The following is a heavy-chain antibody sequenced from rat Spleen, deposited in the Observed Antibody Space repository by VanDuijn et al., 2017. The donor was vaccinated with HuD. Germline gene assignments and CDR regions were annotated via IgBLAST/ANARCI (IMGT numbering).Heavy chain of an antibody. Sequence: EVQLVESGGGLVQPGRSLKLSCAASGFTFNNYGMAWVRQAPTKGLEWVATFSYDGFTTYYRDSVRGRFTISSDDAKTTLYLQMDSLRSEDTATYYCARPTEGIAWFAYWGQGTLVTVSS. CDR1: GFTFNNYG. V-gene: IGHV5-29*01. CDR2: FSYDGFTT. CDR3: ARPTEGIAWFAY. J-gene: IGHJ3*01. D-gene: IGHD1-11*01.